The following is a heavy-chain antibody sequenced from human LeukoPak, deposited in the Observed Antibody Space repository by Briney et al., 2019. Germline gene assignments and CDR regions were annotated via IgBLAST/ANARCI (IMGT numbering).Heavy chain of an antibody. D-gene: IGHD1-1*01. CDR2: IIPILGIA. J-gene: IGHJ4*02. CDR1: GYTFTSYY. V-gene: IGHV1-69*04. CDR3: AREKNWNHDY. Sequence: GASVKVSCKASGYTFTSYYMHWVRQAPGQGLEWMGRIIPILGIANYAQKFQGRVTITADKSTSTAYMELSSLRSEDTAVYYCAREKNWNHDYWGQGTLVTVSS.